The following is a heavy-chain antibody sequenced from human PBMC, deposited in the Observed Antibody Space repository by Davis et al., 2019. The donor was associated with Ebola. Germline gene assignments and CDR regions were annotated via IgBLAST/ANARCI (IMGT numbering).Heavy chain of an antibody. CDR2: NYYSGST. J-gene: IGHJ4*02. CDR3: ATSGKAPDY. CDR1: GGSISSSGYY. V-gene: IGHV4-61*05. Sequence: MPSETLSLTCTVSGGSISSSGYYWSWIRQPPGKGLEWIGYNYYSGSTNYNPSLKSRVTISVDTSKNQFSLKLSSVTAADTAVYYCATSGKAPDYWGQGTLVTVSS.